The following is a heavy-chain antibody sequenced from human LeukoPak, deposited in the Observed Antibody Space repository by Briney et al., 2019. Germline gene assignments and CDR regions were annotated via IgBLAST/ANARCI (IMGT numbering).Heavy chain of an antibody. V-gene: IGHV4-30-4*01. CDR3: AEDGGGEVPAALNWFDP. Sequence: PSQTLSLTCTVSGGSISSGDYYWSWIRQPPGKGLEWIGYIYYSGSTYYNPSLKSRVTISVDTSKNQFSLKLSSVTAADPAVYNGAEDGGGEVPAALNWFDPWGQGTLVTVSS. CDR2: IYYSGST. J-gene: IGHJ5*02. D-gene: IGHD2-2*01. CDR1: GGSISSGDYY.